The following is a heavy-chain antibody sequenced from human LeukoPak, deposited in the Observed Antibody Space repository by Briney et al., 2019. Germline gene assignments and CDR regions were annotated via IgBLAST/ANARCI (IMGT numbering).Heavy chain of an antibody. CDR1: GFTFSNFA. CDR3: AKEDTVGVTIAS. J-gene: IGHJ4*02. Sequence: GGSLRLSCRASGFTFSNFAMSWVRQAPEKGLEWVSSMSGVGVSTYYADSVKGRFTISRDNSKNTLYLQMNSLRAEDTAVYYCAKEDTVGVTIASWGQGTLVTVSS. D-gene: IGHD1-26*01. CDR2: MSGVGVST. V-gene: IGHV3-23*01.